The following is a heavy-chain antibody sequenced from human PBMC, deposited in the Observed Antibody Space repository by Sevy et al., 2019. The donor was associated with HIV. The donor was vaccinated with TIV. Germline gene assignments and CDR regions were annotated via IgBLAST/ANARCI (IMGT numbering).Heavy chain of an antibody. CDR1: GFTFSSYA. V-gene: IGHV3-30-3*01. CDR2: ISYDGSNK. Sequence: GGSLRLSCAASGFTFSSYAMHWVRQAPGKGLEWVAVISYDGSNKYYADSVKGRFTISRDNSKNTLYLQMNSLRAEDTAVYYCARDSLRLGYCSGGSCYSPQSYWGQRTLVTVSS. D-gene: IGHD2-15*01. J-gene: IGHJ4*02. CDR3: ARDSLRLGYCSGGSCYSPQSY.